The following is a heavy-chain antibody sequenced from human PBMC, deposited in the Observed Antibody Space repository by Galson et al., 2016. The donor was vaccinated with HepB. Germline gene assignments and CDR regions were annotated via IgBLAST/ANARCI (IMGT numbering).Heavy chain of an antibody. J-gene: IGHJ4*02. CDR1: GYTFTAYS. V-gene: IGHV1-2*06. CDR3: ATGRYAHLGATAFDY. Sequence: SVKVSCKASGYTFTAYSMHWVRQAPGQGLEWVGRINPDSRGTKYEQSFQDRVTMTRDTSITTAYLELRNLRSDDTAVYYCATGRYAHLGATAFDYWGQGTLVAVSS. CDR2: INPDSRGT. D-gene: IGHD1-26*01.